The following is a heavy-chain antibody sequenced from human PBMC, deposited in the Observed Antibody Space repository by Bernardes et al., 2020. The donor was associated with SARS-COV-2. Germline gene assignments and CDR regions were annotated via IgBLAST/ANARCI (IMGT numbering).Heavy chain of an antibody. D-gene: IGHD6-6*01. J-gene: IGHJ3*01. CDR1: GYSFTSHW. CDR3: ATHSDSSERGAFDL. Sequence: GVSLKISCHDSGYSFTSHWIAWVRQMPGKGLEWMGMIYPDDSETRFSPSFQGRVTISADKSINTAYLQWTSLKASDTAMYYCATHSDSSERGAFDLWGQGTLVTVSS. V-gene: IGHV5-51*01. CDR2: IYPDDSET.